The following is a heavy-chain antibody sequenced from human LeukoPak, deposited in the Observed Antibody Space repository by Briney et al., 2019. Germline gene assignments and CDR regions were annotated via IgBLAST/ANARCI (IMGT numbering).Heavy chain of an antibody. D-gene: IGHD2-15*01. Sequence: PSETVCLTCAVYGGSSTGYYCSWIRQPPGKGLEWIGEINQSGSTNYNPSLKSRVTLSVDTSKNQFSLKLRSVTAADTAVYYCASSATKDWGQGTLVSVSS. J-gene: IGHJ4*02. V-gene: IGHV4-34*01. CDR3: ASSATKD. CDR2: INQSGST. CDR1: GGSSTGYY.